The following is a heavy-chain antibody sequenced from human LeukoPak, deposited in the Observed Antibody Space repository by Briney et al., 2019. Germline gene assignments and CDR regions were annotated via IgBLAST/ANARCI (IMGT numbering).Heavy chain of an antibody. V-gene: IGHV4-34*01. CDR3: AMLVVPAGGPGYYYYYMDV. CDR1: GVSFSGQY. Sequence: SETLSLTCAVYGVSFSGQYWSWIRQPPGKGLEWNGEINHSRSTNYIPSLNSRVAISVDTSNNQFSLKLSSVNAADTAVYYCAMLVVPAGGPGYYYYYMDVWGKGTTVTVSS. CDR2: INHSRST. J-gene: IGHJ6*03. D-gene: IGHD2-2*01.